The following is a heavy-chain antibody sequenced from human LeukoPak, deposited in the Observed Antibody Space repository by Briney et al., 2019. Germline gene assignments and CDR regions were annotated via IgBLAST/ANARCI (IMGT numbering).Heavy chain of an antibody. D-gene: IGHD3-22*01. CDR3: AKGSYYYDSADYFDY. J-gene: IGHJ4*02. CDR2: LSGSGGNT. Sequence: GGSLRLSCAASGFTFSSYAMSWVRQAPGKGLEWVSTLSGSGGNTYYADSVEGRVTISRDNSKNTLYLQMNSLRAEDTAVYHCAKGSYYYDSADYFDYWGQGTLVTVSS. V-gene: IGHV3-23*01. CDR1: GFTFSSYA.